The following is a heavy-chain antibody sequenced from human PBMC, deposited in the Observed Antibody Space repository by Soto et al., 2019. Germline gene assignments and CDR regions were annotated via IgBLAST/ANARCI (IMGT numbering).Heavy chain of an antibody. Sequence: AASVKVSCKASGYTFTGYYMHWVRQAPGQGLEWMGWINPNSGGTNYAQKFQGWVTMTRDTSISTAYMELSRLRSDDTAVYYCARGAIAVAAGGPREAFDIWGQGTMVTVSS. CDR3: ARGAIAVAAGGPREAFDI. J-gene: IGHJ3*02. D-gene: IGHD6-19*01. V-gene: IGHV1-2*04. CDR2: INPNSGGT. CDR1: GYTFTGYY.